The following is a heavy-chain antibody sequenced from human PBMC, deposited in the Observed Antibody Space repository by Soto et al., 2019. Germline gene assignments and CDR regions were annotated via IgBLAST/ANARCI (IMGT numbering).Heavy chain of an antibody. CDR2: IYYTGTS. CDR1: GGSISSSSYY. V-gene: IGHV4-39*01. J-gene: IGHJ4*02. D-gene: IGHD2-15*01. Sequence: SESLSLTCAVSGGSISSSSYYWDWIRQPPGKGLEWIGTIYYTGTSNYNPSLKSRVTISVDTSKNQFSLNLSSVTAADTAVYYCTRHAIGVVVPAAIRNWGQGSLVTVSS. CDR3: TRHAIGVVVPAAIRN.